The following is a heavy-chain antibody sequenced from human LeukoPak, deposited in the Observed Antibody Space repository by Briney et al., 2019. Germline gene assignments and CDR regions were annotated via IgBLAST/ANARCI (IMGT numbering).Heavy chain of an antibody. D-gene: IGHD3-10*01. V-gene: IGHV1-46*01. J-gene: IGHJ4*02. CDR1: GGTFSSYA. CDR2: INPSGGST. CDR3: AREDGSGSQAFDY. Sequence: ASVKVSCKASGGTFSSYAISWVRQAPGQGLEWMGIINPSGGSTSYAQKFQGRVTMTRDMSTSTVYMELSSLRSEDTAVYYCAREDGSGSQAFDYWGQGTLVTVSS.